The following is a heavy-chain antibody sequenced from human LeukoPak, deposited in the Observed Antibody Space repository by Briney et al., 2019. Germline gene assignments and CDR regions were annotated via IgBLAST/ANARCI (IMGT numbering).Heavy chain of an antibody. V-gene: IGHV3-23*01. D-gene: IGHD3-22*01. CDR2: ISGSGGST. CDR3: AKSAVFGSSGYYLRHFDS. J-gene: IGHJ4*02. CDR1: GITFSSYA. Sequence: GALVPSFASSGITFSSYAMSWGRQAPGKGVEGGSAISGSGGSTYDAASVKGGFTISTDNSKNTLYLQMNSLRAEDTAVYYCAKSAVFGSSGYYLRHFDSWGQGTLVTVSS.